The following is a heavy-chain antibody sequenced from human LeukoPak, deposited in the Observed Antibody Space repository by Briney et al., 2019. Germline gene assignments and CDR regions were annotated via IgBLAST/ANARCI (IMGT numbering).Heavy chain of an antibody. J-gene: IGHJ5*02. CDR1: GFTFSSYG. D-gene: IGHD3-10*01. CDR3: ASDLKYYYGSGFSDWFDP. CDR2: IRYDGSNK. Sequence: GGSLRLSCAASGFTFSSYGMHWVRQAPGKGLEWVAFIRYDGSNKYYADSVKGRFTISRDNSKNTLYLQMNSLRAEDTAVYYCASDLKYYYGSGFSDWFDPWGQGTLVTVSS. V-gene: IGHV3-30*02.